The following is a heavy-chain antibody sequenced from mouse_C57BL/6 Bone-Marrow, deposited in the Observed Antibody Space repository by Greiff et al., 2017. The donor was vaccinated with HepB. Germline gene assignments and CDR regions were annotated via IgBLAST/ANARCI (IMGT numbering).Heavy chain of an antibody. CDR3: ARRNGNYLFDY. J-gene: IGHJ2*01. CDR2: INPGSGGT. D-gene: IGHD2-1*01. Sequence: QVQLQQSGAELVRPGTSVKVSCKASGYAFTNYLIEWVKQRPGQGLEGIGVINPGSGGTNYNEKFKGKATLTADKSSSTAYMQLSSLTSEDSAVYFCARRNGNYLFDYWGQGTTLTVSS. V-gene: IGHV1-54*01. CDR1: GYAFTNYL.